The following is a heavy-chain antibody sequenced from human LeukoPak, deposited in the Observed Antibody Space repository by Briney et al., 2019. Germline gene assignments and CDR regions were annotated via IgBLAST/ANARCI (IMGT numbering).Heavy chain of an antibody. CDR1: GGTFSSYA. V-gene: IGHV1-18*01. Sequence: GSVKVSCKASGGTFSSYAISWVRQAPGQGLEWMGWISAYNGNTNYAQKLQGRVTMTTDTSTNTAYMELRSLRSDDTAVYYCATPLGVGATKHAFDIWGQGTMVTVSS. CDR3: ATPLGVGATKHAFDI. CDR2: ISAYNGNT. D-gene: IGHD1-26*01. J-gene: IGHJ3*02.